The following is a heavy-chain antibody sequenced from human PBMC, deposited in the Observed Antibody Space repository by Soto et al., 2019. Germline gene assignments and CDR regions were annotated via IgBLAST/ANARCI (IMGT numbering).Heavy chain of an antibody. CDR3: ARDHDLFAY. J-gene: IGHJ4*02. CDR1: SVSIASSNW. Sequence: SAKLSLTCYVSSVSIASSNWWTVGRQPPGTGLEWLGKISHSGTVNYNATLRSRVTISVDKPKNQLSLKLMSVTAADTAWEYCARDHDLFAYWGTGLLVTLAS. CDR2: ISHSGTV. V-gene: IGHV4-4*02. D-gene: IGHD3-16*01.